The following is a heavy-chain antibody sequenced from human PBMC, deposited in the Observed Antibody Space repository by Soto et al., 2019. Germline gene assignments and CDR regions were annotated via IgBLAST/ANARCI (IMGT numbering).Heavy chain of an antibody. CDR3: ARGPRYGDYVYLDY. J-gene: IGHJ4*02. CDR2: IIPIFGTA. D-gene: IGHD4-17*01. CDR1: GGTFSSYA. V-gene: IGHV1-69*13. Sequence: SVKVSCKASGGTFSSYAISWVRQAPGQGLEWMGGIIPIFGTANYAQKFQGRVTITADESTSTAYMELSSLRSEDTAVYYCARGPRYGDYVYLDYWGQGTLVTVSS.